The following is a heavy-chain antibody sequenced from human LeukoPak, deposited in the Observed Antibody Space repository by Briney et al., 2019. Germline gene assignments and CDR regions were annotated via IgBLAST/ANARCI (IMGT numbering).Heavy chain of an antibody. CDR3: ARGHYGGNSVFDY. CDR1: GFTVSSNS. Sequence: PGGSLRLSCVVSGFTVSSNSNIWVRQAPGKGLEWVSIIYNSGTTYYADSVKGRFTISRDNSKNTLYLQMNSLRPEDTAVYYCARGHYGGNSVFDYWGQGTLVTVSS. J-gene: IGHJ4*02. V-gene: IGHV3-66*02. D-gene: IGHD4-23*01. CDR2: IYNSGTT.